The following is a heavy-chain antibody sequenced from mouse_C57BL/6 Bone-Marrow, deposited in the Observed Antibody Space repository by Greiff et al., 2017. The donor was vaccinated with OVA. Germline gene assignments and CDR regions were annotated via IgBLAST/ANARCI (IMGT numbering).Heavy chain of an antibody. CDR3: ARQGDYGSPYYYAMDY. CDR2: ISGGGGNT. J-gene: IGHJ4*01. V-gene: IGHV5-9*01. D-gene: IGHD1-1*01. CDR1: GFTFSSYT. Sequence: EVQLVESGGGLVKPGGSLKLSCAASGFTFSSYTMSWVRQTPEKRLEWVATISGGGGNTYYPDSVKGRFTISRDNAKNTLYLQMSSLRSEDTALYYCARQGDYGSPYYYAMDYWGQGTSVTVSS.